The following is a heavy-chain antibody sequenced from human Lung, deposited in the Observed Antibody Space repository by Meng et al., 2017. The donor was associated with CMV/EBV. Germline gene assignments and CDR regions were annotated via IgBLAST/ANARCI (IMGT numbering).Heavy chain of an antibody. CDR3: ATVRYYYDSSGYPYY. V-gene: IGHV3-7*01. D-gene: IGHD3-22*01. CDR1: GFTFSSYW. Sequence: GEXXKISCAASGFTFSSYWMSWVRQAPGKGLEWVANIKQDGSEKYYVDSVKGRFTISRDNAKNSLYLQMNSLRAEDTAVYYCATVRYYYDSSGYPYYWGQGTLVTFSS. CDR2: IKQDGSEK. J-gene: IGHJ4*02.